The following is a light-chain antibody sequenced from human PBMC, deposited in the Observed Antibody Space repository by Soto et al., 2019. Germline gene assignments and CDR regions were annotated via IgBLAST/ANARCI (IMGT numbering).Light chain of an antibody. CDR2: DAS. Sequence: EIVMTQSPATLSVSPGERATLSCRASQNVGNNLVWYQQKPGQAPRLLIYDASNRATGIPARFSGSGSGTDFTLTISSLEPEDFAVYYCQQRSNWPGITFGQGTRLEIK. J-gene: IGKJ5*01. V-gene: IGKV3-11*01. CDR1: QNVGNN. CDR3: QQRSNWPGIT.